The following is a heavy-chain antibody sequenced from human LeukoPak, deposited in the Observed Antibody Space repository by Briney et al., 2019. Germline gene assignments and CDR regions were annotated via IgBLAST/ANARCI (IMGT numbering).Heavy chain of an antibody. Sequence: ASVKVSCKASGYTFTGYYMHWVRQAPGQGLEWMGWINPNSGGTNYAQKFQGRVTMTRDTSISTAYMELSRLRSDDTAVYYCARDFSSYELIPSYWGQGTLVTVSS. D-gene: IGHD3-10*01. J-gene: IGHJ4*02. CDR2: INPNSGGT. CDR3: ARDFSSYELIPSY. V-gene: IGHV1-2*02. CDR1: GYTFTGYY.